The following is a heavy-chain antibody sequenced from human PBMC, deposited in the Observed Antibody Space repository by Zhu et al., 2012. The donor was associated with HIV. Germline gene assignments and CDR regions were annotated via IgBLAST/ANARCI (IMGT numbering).Heavy chain of an antibody. Sequence: QVQLQESGPGLVKPSETLSLTCAVSGYSISSGYYWGWIRQPPGKGLEWIGSIYHSGSTYYNPSLKSRVTISVDTSKNQFSLKLSSVTAADTAVYYCARLPSGSHAFDIWGQGTMVTVSS. CDR1: GYSISSGYY. CDR3: ARLPSGSHAFDI. D-gene: IGHD1-26*01. J-gene: IGHJ3*02. V-gene: IGHV4-38-2*01. CDR2: IYHSGST.